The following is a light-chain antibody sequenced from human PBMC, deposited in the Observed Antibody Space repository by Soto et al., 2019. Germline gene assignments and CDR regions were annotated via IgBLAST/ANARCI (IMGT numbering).Light chain of an antibody. CDR1: QSPGDSY. Sequence: EIVLTQSPGTLSLSPGERATLSCRASQSPGDSYLAWYQQKPGQAPRLLLYATSRMATGIPDRFSGSGSETDFTLTISRLEPEDFAVYYCEQYGSSPTFGQGTKLEIK. J-gene: IGKJ2*01. CDR2: ATS. V-gene: IGKV3-20*01. CDR3: EQYGSSPT.